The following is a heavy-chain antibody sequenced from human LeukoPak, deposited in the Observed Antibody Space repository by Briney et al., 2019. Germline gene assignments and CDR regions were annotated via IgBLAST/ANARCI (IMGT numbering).Heavy chain of an antibody. CDR3: AKSPNYYDSSGYYYS. J-gene: IGHJ4*02. CDR2: ISGSGGST. Sequence: GGSLRLSCAASGSTFSGYAMSWVRQPPGKGLEWVSAISGSGGSTYYADSVKGRFTISRDNSKNTLYLQMNSLRAEDTAVYYCAKSPNYYDSSGYYYSWGQGTLVTVSS. CDR1: GSTFSGYA. D-gene: IGHD3-22*01. V-gene: IGHV3-23*01.